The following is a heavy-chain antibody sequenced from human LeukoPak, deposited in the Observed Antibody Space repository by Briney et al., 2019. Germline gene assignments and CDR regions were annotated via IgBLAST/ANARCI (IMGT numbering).Heavy chain of an antibody. Sequence: TGGSLRLSCAASEFTLSSNYMSWVRQAPGRGLEWVSLIYSDGSTFYSDSLKGRSNIPSHNTRYKTHLLMNSLIFDDTAVHCFARGAPRYYGMDVWGHGTTVTVSS. J-gene: IGHJ6*02. CDR3: ARGAPRYYGMDV. V-gene: IGHV3-66*01. CDR1: EFTLSSNY. CDR2: IYSDGST. D-gene: IGHD3-16*01.